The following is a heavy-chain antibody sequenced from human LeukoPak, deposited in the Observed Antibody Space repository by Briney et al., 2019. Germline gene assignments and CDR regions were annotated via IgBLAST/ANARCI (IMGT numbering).Heavy chain of an antibody. D-gene: IGHD3-9*01. Sequence: GASVKVSCKASGYTFTSYGISWVRQAPGQGLEWMGWISAYNGNTNYAQKLQGRVTMTTDTSTSTAYMELRSLRSDDTAVYYCARVYILTGYYHFDYWGQGTLVTVSS. CDR2: ISAYNGNT. J-gene: IGHJ4*02. V-gene: IGHV1-18*04. CDR1: GYTFTSYG. CDR3: ARVYILTGYYHFDY.